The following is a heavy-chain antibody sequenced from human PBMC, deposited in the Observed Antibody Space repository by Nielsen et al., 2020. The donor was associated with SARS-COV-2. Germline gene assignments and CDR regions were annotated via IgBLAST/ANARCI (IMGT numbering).Heavy chain of an antibody. D-gene: IGHD2-2*01. CDR1: GDSTSGRSHY. V-gene: IGHV4-39*01. CDR2: IYNSGIT. Sequence: SETLSLTCTVSGDSTSGRSHYWAWIRQPPKKGLEGLEWIGSIYNSGITYYNPSLKSRVTVSMDKSKNQFSLRLTSVTAADTAVYFCARQSLKIVVPASITGWFDPWGHGTLVTVSS. CDR3: ARQSLKIVVPASITGWFDP. J-gene: IGHJ5*02.